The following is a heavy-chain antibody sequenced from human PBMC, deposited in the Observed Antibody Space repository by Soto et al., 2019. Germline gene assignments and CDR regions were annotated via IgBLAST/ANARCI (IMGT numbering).Heavy chain of an antibody. D-gene: IGHD2-8*02. CDR2: IYPGDSDT. Sequence: PGESLKISCQGSGYAFSSYWIAWVRQMPGKGLEWMVIIYPGDSDTRYSPSFQGQVTISVGKSITTAYLQWSSLKASDTAMYYCARGYCTATICDPWFDPWGQGTLVTVSS. V-gene: IGHV5-51*01. CDR1: GYAFSSYW. J-gene: IGHJ5*02. CDR3: ARGYCTATICDPWFDP.